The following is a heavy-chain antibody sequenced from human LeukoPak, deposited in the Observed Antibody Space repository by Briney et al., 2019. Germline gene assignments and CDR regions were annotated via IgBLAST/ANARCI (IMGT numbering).Heavy chain of an antibody. CDR3: ARDRYLAAYFDY. J-gene: IGHJ4*02. CDR1: GGSFSGYY. Sequence: SETQSLTCAGYGGSFSGYYWSWIRQPPGKGLEWIGEINHSGSTNYNPSLKSRVTISVDTSKNQFSLKLSSVTAADTAVYYCARDRYLAAYFDYWGQGTLVTVSS. V-gene: IGHV4-34*01. CDR2: INHSGST. D-gene: IGHD2-15*01.